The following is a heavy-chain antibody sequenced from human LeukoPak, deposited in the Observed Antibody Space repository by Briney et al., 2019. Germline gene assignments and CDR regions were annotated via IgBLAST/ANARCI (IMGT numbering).Heavy chain of an antibody. J-gene: IGHJ4*02. Sequence: SGTLSLTCGVSGGSISVTNWWSWVRQPPGQGLEWIGEISLAGQTNYNPSLNGRVTMSLDKSSNQLSLHLTSVTAADTATYFCSRESGPFCPFGYWGQGALVIVSS. D-gene: IGHD1-26*01. CDR3: SRESGPFCPFGY. CDR1: GGSISVTNW. CDR2: ISLAGQT. V-gene: IGHV4-4*02.